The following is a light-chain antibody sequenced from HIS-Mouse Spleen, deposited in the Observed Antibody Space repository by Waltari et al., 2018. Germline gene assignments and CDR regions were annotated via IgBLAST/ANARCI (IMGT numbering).Light chain of an antibody. Sequence: SYVLTQPPSVSVAPGKMARITWGGNNIGSKSVHGYQQKPGQAPVLVVYDDSDRPSGIPERFSGSNSGNTATLTISRVEAGDEADYYCQVWDSSSDHVVFGGGTKLTVL. CDR2: DDS. CDR3: QVWDSSSDHVV. J-gene: IGLJ2*01. V-gene: IGLV3-21*03. CDR1: NIGSKS.